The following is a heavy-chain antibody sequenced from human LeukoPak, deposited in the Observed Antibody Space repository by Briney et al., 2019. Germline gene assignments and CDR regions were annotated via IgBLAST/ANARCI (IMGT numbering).Heavy chain of an antibody. J-gene: IGHJ6*04. CDR3: TRLHSYSSSFPYYYYYYGMDV. CDR2: IRSKANSYAT. CDR1: GFTFSGSA. V-gene: IGHV3-73*01. Sequence: GGSLRLSCAASGFTFSGSAMHWVRQASGKGLEWVGRIRSKANSYATAYAASVKGRFTISRDDSKNTAYLQMNSLKTEDTAVYSCTRLHSYSSSFPYYYYYYGMDVWGKGTTVTVSS. D-gene: IGHD6-13*01.